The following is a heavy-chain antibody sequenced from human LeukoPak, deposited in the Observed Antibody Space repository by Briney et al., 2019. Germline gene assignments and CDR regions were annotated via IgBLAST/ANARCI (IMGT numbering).Heavy chain of an antibody. CDR3: AKRIGTTGTGDY. V-gene: IGHV3-30*18. CDR1: GFTFSSYG. Sequence: PGRSLRLSCAASGFTFSSYGMHWVRQAPGKGLEWLAVISYDGSNKYYADSVKGRFTISRDNSKNTLYLQMNSLRAEDTAVYYCAKRIGTTGTGDYWGQGTLVTVSS. CDR2: ISYDGSNK. J-gene: IGHJ4*02. D-gene: IGHD1-1*01.